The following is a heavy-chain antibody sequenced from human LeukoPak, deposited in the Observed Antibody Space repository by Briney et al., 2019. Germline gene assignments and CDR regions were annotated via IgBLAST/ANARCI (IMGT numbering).Heavy chain of an antibody. V-gene: IGHV3-23*01. CDR2: INGGGDGT. CDR1: GLTFSTYV. Sequence: GGSLRLSCAASGLTFSTYVMNWVRQAPGKGLEWVSTINGGGDGTYYADSVKGRFTISRDNSKNTLYLQMNSLRAEDTAVYYCAKDRPKLPPRFDPWGQGTLVTVSS. J-gene: IGHJ5*02. CDR3: AKDRPKLPPRFDP.